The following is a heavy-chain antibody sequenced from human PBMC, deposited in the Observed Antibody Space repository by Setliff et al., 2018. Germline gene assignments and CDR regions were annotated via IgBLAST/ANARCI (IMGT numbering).Heavy chain of an antibody. CDR3: ARYIPSAGCFDP. CDR2: IYTTGNT. J-gene: IGHJ5*02. V-gene: IGHV4-61*02. Sequence: SETLSLTCTVSGGSVSSGSYCWSWIRQPAGKGLEWIGRIYTTGNTNYNPSLKSRVTISVDTSKKQCSLMLTSATAADTAVYYCARYIPSAGCFDPWGQGALGTGS. CDR1: GGSVSSGSYC. D-gene: IGHD2-21*01.